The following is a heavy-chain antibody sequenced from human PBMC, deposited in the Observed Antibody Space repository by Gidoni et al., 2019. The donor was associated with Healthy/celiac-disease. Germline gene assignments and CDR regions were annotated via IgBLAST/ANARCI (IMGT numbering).Heavy chain of an antibody. CDR3: ARERGGYSYGLDY. CDR2: SSSSGRTI. CDR1: GFTFSDYY. J-gene: IGHJ4*02. Sequence: QVQLVASGGGLVKHGGSLRLSCAAYGFTFSDYYMSWIRQAPGKGLEWVSYSSSSGRTIYYADSLKCLFTIYRDNAKNSLYLQMNSLRAEDTAVYYCARERGGYSYGLDYWGQGTLVTVSS. D-gene: IGHD5-18*01. V-gene: IGHV3-11*01.